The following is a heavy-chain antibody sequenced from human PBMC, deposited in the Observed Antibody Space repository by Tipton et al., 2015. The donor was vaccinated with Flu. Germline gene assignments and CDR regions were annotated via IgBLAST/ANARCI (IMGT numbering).Heavy chain of an antibody. CDR1: GFTFTNYA. V-gene: IGHV3-23*01. D-gene: IGHD5-12*01. CDR2: ISGSGGRT. J-gene: IGHJ6*02. Sequence: GSLRLSCAASGFTFTNYAMDWVRQAPGKGLEWVSGISGSGGRTYDAESVKGRFSISRDNSKNILYLHMKGLRVEDTAVYYCAKEVATITTVAGGLDVWGQGP. CDR3: AKEVATITTVAGGLDV.